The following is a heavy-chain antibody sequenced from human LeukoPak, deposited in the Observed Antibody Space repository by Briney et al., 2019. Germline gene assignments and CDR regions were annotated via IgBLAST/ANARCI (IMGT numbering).Heavy chain of an antibody. CDR2: ISTSSSRI. Sequence: PGGSLRLSCAASGFTFSSYAMSWVRPAPGKGLEWVAYISTSSSRIYYADSVKGRFTISRDNAKNSLYLQMNSLRTEDTAVYYCARDIVAFCGGDCYSAFDVWGQGTMVTVSS. CDR1: GFTFSSYA. V-gene: IGHV3-48*04. D-gene: IGHD2-21*02. CDR3: ARDIVAFCGGDCYSAFDV. J-gene: IGHJ3*01.